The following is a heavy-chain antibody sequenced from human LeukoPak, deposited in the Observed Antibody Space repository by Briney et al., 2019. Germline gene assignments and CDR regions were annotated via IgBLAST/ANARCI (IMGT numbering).Heavy chain of an antibody. CDR1: GYTFTSYG. V-gene: IGHV1-3*01. CDR2: INAGNGNT. Sequence: ASVKVSCKASGYTFTSYGMNWVRQAPGQRLEWMGWINAGNGNTKYSQKFQGRVAITRDTSASTAYMELSSLRSEDTAVYYCARDLRVPGGSYYYGMDVWGQGTTVTVS. CDR3: ARDLRVPGGSYYYGMDV. J-gene: IGHJ6*02. D-gene: IGHD4/OR15-4a*01.